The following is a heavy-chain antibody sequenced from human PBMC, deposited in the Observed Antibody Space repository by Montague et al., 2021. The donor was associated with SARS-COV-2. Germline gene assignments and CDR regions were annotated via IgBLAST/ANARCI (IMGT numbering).Heavy chain of an antibody. CDR1: GFTFSAYW. Sequence: SLSLSCAASGFTFSAYWMSWLRQAPGKGLVWVSRIRSDGSATKYADSVKGRFTISRDNAKNTLYLQMNSLRVEDTGVYYCAKSDYFDPWGQGTLVTVSS. D-gene: IGHD3-16*01. CDR2: IRSDGSAT. CDR3: AKSDYFDP. V-gene: IGHV3-74*03. J-gene: IGHJ5*02.